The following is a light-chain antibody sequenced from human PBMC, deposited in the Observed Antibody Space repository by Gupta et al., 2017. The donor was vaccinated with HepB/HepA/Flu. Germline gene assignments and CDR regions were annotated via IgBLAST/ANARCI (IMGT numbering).Light chain of an antibody. CDR3: SSYTRSNVL. CDR2: DVS. V-gene: IGLV2-18*02. Sequence: SALTQPPSVSGSPSRSVPISFTGTRLHVGSYTRVAWYQQPPGTSPKLMIYDVSHRPSGVPDRFSGSKSGNTASLTISGLQAEDEADYYCSSYTRSNVLFGGGTKLTVL. CDR1: RLHVGSYTR. J-gene: IGLJ2*01.